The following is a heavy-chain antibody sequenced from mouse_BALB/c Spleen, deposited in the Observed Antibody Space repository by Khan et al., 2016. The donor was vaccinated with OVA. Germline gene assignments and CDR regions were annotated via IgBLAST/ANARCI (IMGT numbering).Heavy chain of an antibody. V-gene: IGHV3-2*02. CDR2: ISYSGRT. J-gene: IGHJ3*01. CDR1: GFSITSYYA. D-gene: IGHD4-1*01. CDR3: AMGRTY. Sequence: EVELVESGPGLVKPSQSLSLTCTVTGFSITSYYAWYCLRQFPGNKLEWIGYISYSGRTSYNPSLKRRITITRDTSKNQFFLQLNSVTTENTATYYCAMGRTYWGQGTLVTVSA.